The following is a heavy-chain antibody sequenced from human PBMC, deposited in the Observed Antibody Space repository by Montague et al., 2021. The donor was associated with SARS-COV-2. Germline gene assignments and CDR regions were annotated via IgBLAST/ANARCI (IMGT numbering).Heavy chain of an antibody. CDR2: ISYDGSNK. D-gene: IGHD3-10*01. Sequence: SLRLSCAASGFTFSSYAMHWVRQAPGKGLEWVAVISYDGSNKYYADSVKGRFTISRDNSKNTLYLQMNSLRAEDTAVYYCASELLRFGDYWGQGTLVTVSS. V-gene: IGHV3-30*04. CDR1: GFTFSSYA. J-gene: IGHJ4*02. CDR3: ASELLRFGDY.